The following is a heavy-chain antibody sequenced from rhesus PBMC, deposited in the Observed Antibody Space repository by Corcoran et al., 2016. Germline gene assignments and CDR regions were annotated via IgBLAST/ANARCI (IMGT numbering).Heavy chain of an antibody. D-gene: IGHD1-26*01. CDR3: ARGNYGTPYY. CDR1: GFSLITSGIG. V-gene: IGHV2S1*01. J-gene: IGHJ4*01. Sequence: QVTLTESGPALVKPTQTLTLTCTFSGFSLITSGIGVGLIRQPPGKALEWLARHYWDDDKYFSTSLKSRLTISKDTSKNQVVLTMTNMDPVDTATYYCARGNYGTPYYWGQGVLVTVSS. CDR2: HYWDDDK.